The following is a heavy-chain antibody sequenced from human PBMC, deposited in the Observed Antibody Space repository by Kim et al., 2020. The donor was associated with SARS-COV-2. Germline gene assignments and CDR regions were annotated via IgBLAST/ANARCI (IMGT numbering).Heavy chain of an antibody. CDR3: TTHLGIPRAVAVFDY. CDR1: GFTFSNAW. D-gene: IGHD6-19*01. V-gene: IGHV3-15*01. Sequence: GGSLRLSCAASGFTFSNAWMSWVRQAPGKGLEWVGRIKSKTDGVTTDYAATVKGTFTIARDDSKNTLYLQMNSLKTKDTYVYDCTTHLGIPRAVAVFDYWGQGTLVTVSS. J-gene: IGHJ4*02. CDR2: IKSKTDGVTT.